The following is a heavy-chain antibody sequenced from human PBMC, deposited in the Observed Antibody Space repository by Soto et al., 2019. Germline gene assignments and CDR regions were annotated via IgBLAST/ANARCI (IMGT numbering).Heavy chain of an antibody. CDR3: ARASTTVTTLDY. J-gene: IGHJ4*02. CDR1: GGAISRYY. Sequence: SETLSLTCTVSGGAISRYYWSWIRQPPGKGLEWIGYIYNSGSTVYNPSFKSRVTISVDTSKNQFSLKLSSVTAADTAVYYCARASTTVTTLDYWGQGTLVTVSS. CDR2: IYNSGST. V-gene: IGHV4-59*12. D-gene: IGHD4-17*01.